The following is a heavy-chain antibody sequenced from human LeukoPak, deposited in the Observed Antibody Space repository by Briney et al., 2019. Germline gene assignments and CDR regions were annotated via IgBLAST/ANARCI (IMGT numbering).Heavy chain of an antibody. CDR1: GFTFSHYY. Sequence: GGSLRLSCAASGFTFSHYYMSWIRQAPGKGLEWVSYISSSSSYTNYADSVKGRFTISRDNAKNSLYLQMNGLRAEDTAVYYCARPMSYGSGSFYGMDVWGQGTTVTVSS. CDR2: ISSSSSYT. V-gene: IGHV3-11*03. CDR3: ARPMSYGSGSFYGMDV. D-gene: IGHD3-10*01. J-gene: IGHJ6*02.